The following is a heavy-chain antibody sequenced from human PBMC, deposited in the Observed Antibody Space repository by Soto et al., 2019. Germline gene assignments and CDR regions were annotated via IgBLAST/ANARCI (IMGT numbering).Heavy chain of an antibody. CDR3: ARAPARAGPLVGGLDY. J-gene: IGHJ4*02. V-gene: IGHV1-69*12. Sequence: QVQLVQSGAEVKKPGSSVKVSCKASGGTFSSYVISWVRQAPGQGLEWMGGIIPIFGTVNYAQRFQGRVTITVAESTSTAYMELSSLRSEDTAIYYWARAPARAGPLVGGLDYWGQGTLVTVSS. CDR2: IIPIFGTV. CDR1: GGTFSSYV. D-gene: IGHD2-15*01.